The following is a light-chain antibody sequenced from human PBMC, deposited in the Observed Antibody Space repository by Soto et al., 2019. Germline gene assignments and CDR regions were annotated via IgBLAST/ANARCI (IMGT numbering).Light chain of an antibody. CDR1: SSDIGGYNY. V-gene: IGLV2-14*03. Sequence: QSVLTQPASVSGSPGQSITISCTGTSSDIGGYNYVSWYQHHPGKDPKLIIYDVTNRPSGVSTRFSGSKSGNTASLTISGLQAEDVADYYCSSYTSNTIRGVFGGGTKLTVL. CDR3: SSYTSNTIRGV. J-gene: IGLJ2*01. CDR2: DVT.